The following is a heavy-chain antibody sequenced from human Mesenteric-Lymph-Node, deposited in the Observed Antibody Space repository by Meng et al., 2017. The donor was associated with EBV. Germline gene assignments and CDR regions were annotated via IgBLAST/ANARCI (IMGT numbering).Heavy chain of an antibody. D-gene: IGHD1-26*01. Sequence: GGAVGGGGGEWGWVRGPPGEGLGWGGYIEYSGGTNYDPALKSRVTISVDTSKNQFSLKLSSVTAADTAVYYCALIIVGATHFDYWGQGTLVTVSS. CDR2: IEYSGGT. CDR3: ALIIVGATHFDY. V-gene: IGHV4-61*08. CDR1: GGAVGGGGGE. J-gene: IGHJ4*02.